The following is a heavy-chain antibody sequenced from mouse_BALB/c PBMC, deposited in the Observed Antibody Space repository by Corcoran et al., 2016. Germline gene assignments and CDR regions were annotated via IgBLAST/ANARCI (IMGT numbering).Heavy chain of an antibody. CDR2: INPYNDGT. J-gene: IGHJ4*01. Sequence: EVQLQQSGPELVKTGASVKMSCKASGYTFTSYVMHWVKQKPGKGLEWIGYINPYNDGTKYNEKFKGKATLTSDKSSSTAYMELSSLTSEDSAVYYCARLYPGIAMDYWGQGTSVTVSS. V-gene: IGHV1S136*01. CDR1: GYTFTSYV. CDR3: ARLYPGIAMDY.